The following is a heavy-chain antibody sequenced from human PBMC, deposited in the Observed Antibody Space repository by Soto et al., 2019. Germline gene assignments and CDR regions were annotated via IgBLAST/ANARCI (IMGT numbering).Heavy chain of an antibody. CDR3: KQWLVQRNFDY. Sequence: SETLSLTCAVSGGSISSGGYSWSWIRQPPGKGLEWIGYIYHSGSTYYNPSLKSRVTISVDRSKNTLYLQMNSLRAEDTAVYYCKQWLVQRNFDYWGQGTLVTVSS. V-gene: IGHV4-30-2*01. CDR2: IYHSGST. D-gene: IGHD6-19*01. J-gene: IGHJ4*02. CDR1: GGSISSGGYS.